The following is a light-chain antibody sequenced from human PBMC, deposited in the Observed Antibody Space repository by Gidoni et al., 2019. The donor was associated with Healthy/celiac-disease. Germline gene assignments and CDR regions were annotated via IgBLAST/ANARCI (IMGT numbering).Light chain of an antibody. CDR1: QSVLYSSNNKNY. CDR2: RAS. J-gene: IGKJ2*01. V-gene: IGKV4-1*01. CDR3: QQYYSTPRT. Sequence: DIVMTQSPDSMAVSLGERATINCKYSQSVLYSSNNKNYLAWYQQKPGQPPKLLIYRASTRESGVPDRFSGSGSGTDFTLTISSLQAEDVAVYYCQQYYSTPRTFGQGTKLEIK.